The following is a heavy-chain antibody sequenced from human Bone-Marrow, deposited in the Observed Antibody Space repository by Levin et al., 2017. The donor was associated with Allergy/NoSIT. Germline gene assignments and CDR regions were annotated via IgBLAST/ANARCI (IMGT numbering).Heavy chain of an antibody. CDR2: IFPGDSTT. CDR3: AGRPAVTGNWFGP. V-gene: IGHV5-51*01. D-gene: IGHD6-19*01. J-gene: IGHJ5*02. Sequence: GESLKISCQGSGYKFFDYWIGWVRRRPGKGLEWLVNIFPGDSTTRHNPSFQGDVTFSADPSINTAYPPRGRLKASESGIYYCAGRPAVTGNWFGPWGQGTLVTVSS. CDR1: GYKFFDYW.